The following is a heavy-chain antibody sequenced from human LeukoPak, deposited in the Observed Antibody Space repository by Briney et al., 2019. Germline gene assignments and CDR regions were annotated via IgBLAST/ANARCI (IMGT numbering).Heavy chain of an antibody. D-gene: IGHD2-2*01. Sequence: ASVKVSCKVSGYTLTELSMHGVRQAPGKGLEWMGGFDPEDGETIYAQKFQGRVTMTEDTSTDTAYMELSSLRSEDTAVYYCATGIVVVPATTDDAFDIWGQGTMVTVSS. CDR2: FDPEDGET. CDR3: ATGIVVVPATTDDAFDI. V-gene: IGHV1-24*01. J-gene: IGHJ3*02. CDR1: GYTLTELS.